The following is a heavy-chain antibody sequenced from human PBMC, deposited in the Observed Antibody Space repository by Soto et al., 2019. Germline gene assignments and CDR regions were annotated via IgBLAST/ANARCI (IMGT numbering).Heavy chain of an antibody. CDR3: ARDGPSPAYYGSGSSGYFDY. D-gene: IGHD3-10*01. CDR1: GGSISSYY. CDR2: IYYSGST. J-gene: IGHJ4*02. V-gene: IGHV4-59*01. Sequence: SETLSLTCTVSGGSISSYYWSWIRQPPGKGLEWIGYIYYSGSTNYNPSLKSRVTISVDTSKNQFSLKLSSVTAADTAVYYCARDGPSPAYYGSGSSGYFDYWGQGTLVTVSS.